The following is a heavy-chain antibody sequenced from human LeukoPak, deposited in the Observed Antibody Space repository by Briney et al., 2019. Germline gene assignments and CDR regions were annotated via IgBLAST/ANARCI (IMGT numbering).Heavy chain of an antibody. Sequence: ASVKVSCKASGYTFTSYYMHWVRQAPGQGLEWMGVINPSGGSTSYAQKFQGRVTMTRDTSTSTVYMELSSLRSEDTAVYYCARNLAPMTLDYWGQGTLVTVSS. CDR1: GYTFTSYY. V-gene: IGHV1-46*01. CDR2: INPSGGST. CDR3: ARNLAPMTLDY. J-gene: IGHJ4*02. D-gene: IGHD3-22*01.